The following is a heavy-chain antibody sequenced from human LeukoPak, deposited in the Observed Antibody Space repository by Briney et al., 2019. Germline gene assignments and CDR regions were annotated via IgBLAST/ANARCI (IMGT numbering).Heavy chain of an antibody. J-gene: IGHJ4*02. CDR1: GYTFINYA. CDR2: INAGNGNT. Sequence: ASVKVSCKASGYTFINYAMHWVRQAPGQRLEWMGWINAGNGNTKYSQKFQGRVTITRDTSATTAYMELSSLRSEDTAVYYCARGPTYSYGLLDYWGQGTLVTVSP. CDR3: ARGPTYSYGLLDY. V-gene: IGHV1-3*01. D-gene: IGHD5-18*01.